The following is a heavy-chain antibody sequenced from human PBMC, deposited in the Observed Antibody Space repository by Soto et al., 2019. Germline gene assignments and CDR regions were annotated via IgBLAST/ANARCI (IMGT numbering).Heavy chain of an antibody. V-gene: IGHV3-74*01. J-gene: IGHJ4*02. CDR1: RFTISSNW. CDR3: TTVFDY. CDR2: IDSDGTGT. Sequence: EVQLVESGGDLVQPGGSLRLSCAVSRFTISSNWIHWVRQVPGKGLAWVGRIDSDGTGTSYADSVKGRFTISRDVAKNTVYLQMNSLRVEDTAVYYCTTVFDYWGQGTPVTVSS.